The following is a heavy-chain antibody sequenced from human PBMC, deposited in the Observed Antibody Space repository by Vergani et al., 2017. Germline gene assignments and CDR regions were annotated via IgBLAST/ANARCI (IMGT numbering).Heavy chain of an antibody. CDR1: GYTFTGCY. D-gene: IGHD3-10*01. CDR3: ARDGYYGPDVPGWFDP. V-gene: IGHV1-2*02. CDR2: INPNSGGT. J-gene: IGHJ5*02. Sequence: QVQLVQSGAEVKKPGASVKVSCKASGYTFTGCYMHWVRQAPGQGLEWMGWINPNSGGTYYAQKFQGRVTMTRDTSISTAYMELSRLRSDDTAVYYCARDGYYGPDVPGWFDPWGQGTLVTVSS.